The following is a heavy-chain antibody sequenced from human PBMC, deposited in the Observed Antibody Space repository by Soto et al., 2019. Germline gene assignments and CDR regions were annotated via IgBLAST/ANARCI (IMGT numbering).Heavy chain of an antibody. V-gene: IGHV1-18*01. CDR3: ARVGYSSGWYEGYFQH. J-gene: IGHJ1*01. D-gene: IGHD6-19*01. CDR2: ISAYNGNT. Sequence: ASVKVSCKASGYTFTSYGISWVRQAPGQGLEWVGWISAYNGNTNHAQKLQGRVTMTTDTSTSTAYMELRSLRSDDTAVYYCARVGYSSGWYEGYFQHWGQGTLVTVSS. CDR1: GYTFTSYG.